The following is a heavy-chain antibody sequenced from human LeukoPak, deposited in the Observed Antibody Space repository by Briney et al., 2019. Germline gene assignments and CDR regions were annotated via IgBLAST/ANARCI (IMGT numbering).Heavy chain of an antibody. CDR1: GGSISSSSYY. J-gene: IGHJ4*02. V-gene: IGHV4-39*07. CDR3: ARAWGGGTWYFDY. CDR2: IYYSGST. Sequence: SETLSLTFTVSGGSISSSSYYWGWIRQPPGKGLEWIGSIYYSGSTYYNPSLKSRVTISVDTSKNQFSLKLSSVTAADTAVYYCARAWGGGTWYFDYWGQGTLVTVSS. D-gene: IGHD3-16*01.